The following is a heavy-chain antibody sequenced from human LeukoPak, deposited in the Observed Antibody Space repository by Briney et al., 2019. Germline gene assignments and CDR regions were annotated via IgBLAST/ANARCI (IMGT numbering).Heavy chain of an antibody. Sequence: PSETLSLTCAVYGGSFSGYYWSWIRQPPGKGLEWIGEINHSGSTNYNPSLKSRVTISVDTSKNQFSLKLSSVTAADTAVYYCASEVGATNYWGQGTLVTVSS. CDR1: GGSFSGYY. D-gene: IGHD1-26*01. CDR2: INHSGST. J-gene: IGHJ4*02. CDR3: ASEVGATNY. V-gene: IGHV4-34*01.